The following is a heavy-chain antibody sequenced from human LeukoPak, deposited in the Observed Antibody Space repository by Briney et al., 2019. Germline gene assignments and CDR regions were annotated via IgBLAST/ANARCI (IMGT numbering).Heavy chain of an antibody. CDR1: AFTFSDYS. CDR3: ARDPLRHGDFTFDY. Sequence: PGRSLRLSCAASAFTFSDYSMNWVRQAPGKGLEWISYISGRSSTIYYADSVRGRFTISRDNAKNSMYLQMNSLRAEDTAVYYCARDPLRHGDFTFDYWGQGILVTVSS. CDR2: ISGRSSTI. D-gene: IGHD4-17*01. J-gene: IGHJ4*02. V-gene: IGHV3-48*01.